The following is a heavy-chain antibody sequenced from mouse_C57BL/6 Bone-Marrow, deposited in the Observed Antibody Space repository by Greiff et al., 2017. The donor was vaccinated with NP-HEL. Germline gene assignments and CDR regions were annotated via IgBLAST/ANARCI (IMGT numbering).Heavy chain of an antibody. CDR2: INPGSGGT. CDR1: GYTFTNYL. J-gene: IGHJ3*01. V-gene: IGHV1-54*01. D-gene: IGHD1-1*01. CDR3: ARSEDYLFSY. Sequence: QVQLQQSGAELVRPGPSVKVSCKASGYTFTNYLTEWVKKRPGQGLEWIGAINPGSGGTYYNENFKDKVTLTADKSSSTAYMQLSSLTSDDSAVYFCARSEDYLFSYWGQGTLVTVSA.